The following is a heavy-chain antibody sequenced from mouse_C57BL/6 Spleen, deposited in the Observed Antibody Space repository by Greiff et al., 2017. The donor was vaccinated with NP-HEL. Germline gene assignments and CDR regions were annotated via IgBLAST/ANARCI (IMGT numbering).Heavy chain of an antibody. V-gene: IGHV5-17*01. J-gene: IGHJ4*01. CDR1: GFTFSDYG. CDR3: ARNSRGYYYAMDY. D-gene: IGHD1-1*01. CDR2: ISSGSSTI. Sequence: EVQGVESGGGLVKPGGSLKLSCAASGFTFSDYGMHWVRQAPEKGLAWVAYISSGSSTIYYADTVKGRFTISRDNSKNTLFLQMTILRSEDTAMYYCARNSRGYYYAMDYWGQGTSVTVSS.